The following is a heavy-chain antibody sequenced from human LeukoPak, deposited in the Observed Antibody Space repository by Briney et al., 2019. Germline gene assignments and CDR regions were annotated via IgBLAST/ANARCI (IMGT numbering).Heavy chain of an antibody. CDR3: ATGGPGYNYGFDS. V-gene: IGHV3-7*01. CDR2: IKQDGSEK. J-gene: IGHJ4*02. Sequence: GGSLRLSCAASGFTFSSYWMSWVRQAPGKGLEWVANIKQDGSEKYYVDSVKGRFTISRDNAKNSLYLQMNSLRAEDTAVYYCATGGPGYNYGFDSWGQGTLVTVSS. D-gene: IGHD5-18*01. CDR1: GFTFSSYW.